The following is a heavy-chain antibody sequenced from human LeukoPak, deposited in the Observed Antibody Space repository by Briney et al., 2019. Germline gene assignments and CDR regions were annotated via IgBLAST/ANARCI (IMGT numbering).Heavy chain of an antibody. CDR2: ISGSGGST. D-gene: IGHD1-14*01. J-gene: IGHJ6*03. V-gene: IGHV3-23*01. CDR1: GFTFSSYA. Sequence: PGGSLRLSCAASGFTFSSYAMSWVRQAPGKGLEWVSAISGSGGSTYYADSVKGRFTISRDNSKNTLYLQMNSLRAEDTAVCYCGRAVEDPEYYHFYLDVWGQGTTVTVP. CDR3: GRAVEDPEYYHFYLDV.